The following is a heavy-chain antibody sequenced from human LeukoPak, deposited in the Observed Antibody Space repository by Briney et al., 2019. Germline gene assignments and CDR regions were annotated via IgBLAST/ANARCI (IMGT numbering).Heavy chain of an antibody. V-gene: IGHV4-59*08. CDR2: IYYSGST. CDR3: ARLGSYYYDILAAFDI. CDR1: GGSISSYY. Sequence: SETLSLTCTVSGGSISSYYWSWIRQPPGKGLEWIGYIYYSGSTNYNPSLKSRVTISVDTSKNQFSLKLSSMTAADTAVYYCARLGSYYYDILAAFDIWGQGTMVTVSS. J-gene: IGHJ3*02. D-gene: IGHD3-22*01.